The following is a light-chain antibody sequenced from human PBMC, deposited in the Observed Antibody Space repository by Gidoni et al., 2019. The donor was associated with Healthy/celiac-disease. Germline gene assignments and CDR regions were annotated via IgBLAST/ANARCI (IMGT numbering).Light chain of an antibody. CDR2: GAS. Sequence: IVMTQSPATLSVSPGERATLSCRASQSDSRNLAWYQQKPGQAPRLLIYGASTRATGIPARFSGSGSGTEFTLTISSLQSEDFAVYYCQQYKNWPPSITFGQGTRLEIK. V-gene: IGKV3-15*01. J-gene: IGKJ5*01. CDR3: QQYKNWPPSIT. CDR1: QSDSRN.